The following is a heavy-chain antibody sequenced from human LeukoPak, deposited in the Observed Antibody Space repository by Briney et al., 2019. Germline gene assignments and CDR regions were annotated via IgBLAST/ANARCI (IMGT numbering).Heavy chain of an antibody. Sequence: PGGSLRLSCAASGFTFSSYAMSWVRQAPGKGLEWASAISGRGCSTYYADSVKGRFTISRDNSKNTLYLQMNSLRAEDTAVYYCAKVESGTVPAVAIYYYGMDVWGQGTTVTVSS. CDR3: AKVESGTVPAVAIYYYGMDV. V-gene: IGHV3-23*01. D-gene: IGHD2-2*01. J-gene: IGHJ6*02. CDR1: GFTFSSYA. CDR2: ISGRGCST.